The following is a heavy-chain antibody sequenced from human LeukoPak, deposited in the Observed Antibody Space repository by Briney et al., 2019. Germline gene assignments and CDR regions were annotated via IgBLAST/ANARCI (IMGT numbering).Heavy chain of an antibody. J-gene: IGHJ4*02. V-gene: IGHV3-23*01. CDR1: GFTFSSYA. CDR2: ISGSGGST. Sequence: GGSLRLSCAASGFTFSSYAMSWVRQAPGKGLEWVSAISGSGGSTYYADSVKGRFTISRDNSKNTLYLQMNSLRAEATAVYYCAKVGDGDYVFDYWGQGTLVTVSS. D-gene: IGHD4-17*01. CDR3: AKVGDGDYVFDY.